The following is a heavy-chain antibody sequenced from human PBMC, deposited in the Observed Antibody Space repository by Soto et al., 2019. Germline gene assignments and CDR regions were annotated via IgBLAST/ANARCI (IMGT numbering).Heavy chain of an antibody. CDR3: ARAPYGQFHYFDY. V-gene: IGHV3-30*08. CDR1: EFTFSNYA. J-gene: IGHJ4*02. Sequence: QVHLVDSGGGVVQPGRSLRLSCAASEFTFSNYAMHWVRQAPGKGLEWVAFVSADGINTYYADSVRGRFSISRDNSRDTLYLPINSLRVEDTAVYYCARAPYGQFHYFDYWGQGTLVTVSS. CDR2: VSADGINT. D-gene: IGHD2-8*01.